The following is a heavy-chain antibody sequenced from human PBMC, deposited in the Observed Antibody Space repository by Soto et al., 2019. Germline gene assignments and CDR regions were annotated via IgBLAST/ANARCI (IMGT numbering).Heavy chain of an antibody. CDR2: ISGSGGST. D-gene: IGHD3-16*01. CDR1: GFTFSSYA. CDR3: AKGVRGYVSKFDY. J-gene: IGHJ4*02. V-gene: IGHV3-23*01. Sequence: EVQLLESGGGLVQPGGSLRLSCAASGFTFSSYAMSWVRQAPGKGLEWVSAISGSGGSTYYADSVKGRFTISRDNSKNRLLIQMNSLKAENAAVYYCAKGVRGYVSKFDYWAQEPLVPVSS.